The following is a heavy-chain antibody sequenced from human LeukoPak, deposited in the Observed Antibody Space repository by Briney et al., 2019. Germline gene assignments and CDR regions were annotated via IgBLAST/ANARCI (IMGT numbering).Heavy chain of an antibody. D-gene: IGHD2-15*01. CDR2: ISSSGSTI. J-gene: IGHJ6*03. CDR1: GFTFSSYE. Sequence: GGSLRLSCAASGFTFSSYEMNWVRQAPGKGLEWVSYISSSGSTIYYADSVKGRFTISRDNAKNSLYLQMNSLRAEDTAVYYCARDPGYCSGGSCQYYYYYYMDVWGKGTTVTVSS. V-gene: IGHV3-48*03. CDR3: ARDPGYCSGGSCQYYYYYYMDV.